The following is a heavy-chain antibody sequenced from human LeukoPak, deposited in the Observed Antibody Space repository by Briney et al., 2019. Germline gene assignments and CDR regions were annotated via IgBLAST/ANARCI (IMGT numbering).Heavy chain of an antibody. Sequence: GGSLRLSCAASGFTFDDYAMHWVRQAPGKGLEWVSGISWNGGSIGYADSVKGRFTISRDNAKNSLYLQMNSLRAEDTALYYCARRWGDAFDIWGEGTMVTVSS. J-gene: IGHJ3*02. CDR1: GFTFDDYA. D-gene: IGHD4-23*01. V-gene: IGHV3-9*01. CDR2: ISWNGGSI. CDR3: ARRWGDAFDI.